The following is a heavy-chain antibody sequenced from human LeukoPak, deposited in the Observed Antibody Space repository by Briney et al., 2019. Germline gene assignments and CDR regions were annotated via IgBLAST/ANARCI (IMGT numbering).Heavy chain of an antibody. J-gene: IGHJ4*02. CDR2: ITSSGGNT. CDR1: GFAVSDYY. CDR3: AKDPEGPTY. V-gene: IGHV3-23*01. D-gene: IGHD1-14*01. Sequence: GGSLRLSCAASGFAVSDYYMSWVRQAPGKGLEWVSSITSSGGNTYYADSVKGRFTISRDNSKNTLYLQMNSLRAEDTALYYCAKDPEGPTYWGQGTLVTVSS.